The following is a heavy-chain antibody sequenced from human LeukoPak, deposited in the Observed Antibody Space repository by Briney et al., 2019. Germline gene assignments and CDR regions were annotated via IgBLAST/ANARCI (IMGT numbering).Heavy chain of an antibody. V-gene: IGHV4-59*08. CDR1: GGSIGSYY. J-gene: IGHJ4*02. CDR2: IYYSENT. D-gene: IGHD3-10*01. CDR3: GRLRWFGDFYFDS. Sequence: SETLSLTCTVSGGSIGSYYWSWIRQPPGKGLEWIGYIYYSENTNYNPSLKSRVSISVDTSKNQFSLKLTSVTAADTAVYYCGRLRWFGDFYFDSWGQGTLGTVSS.